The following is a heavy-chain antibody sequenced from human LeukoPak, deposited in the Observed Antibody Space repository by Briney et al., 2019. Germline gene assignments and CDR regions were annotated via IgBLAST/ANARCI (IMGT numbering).Heavy chain of an antibody. V-gene: IGHV4-59*12. CDR1: GGSISSYY. CDR3: AKGGTEYFQH. J-gene: IGHJ1*01. D-gene: IGHD3-16*01. CDR2: IYYSGST. Sequence: SETLSLTCTVSGGSISSYYWSWIRQPPGKGLEWIGYIYYSGSTNYNPSLKSRVTISVDTSKNQFPLKVTSVTAADTAVYYCAKGGTEYFQHWGQGNLVTVSS.